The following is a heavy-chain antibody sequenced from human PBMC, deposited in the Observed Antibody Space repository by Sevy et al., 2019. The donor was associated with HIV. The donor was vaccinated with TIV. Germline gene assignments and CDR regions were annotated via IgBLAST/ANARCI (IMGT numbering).Heavy chain of an antibody. D-gene: IGHD6-13*01. CDR2: INPNSGGT. V-gene: IGHV1-2*02. J-gene: IGHJ5*02. CDR3: AGMAAAGKWADGFDP. Sequence: ASVKVSCKASGYTFTGYYMHWVRQAPGQGLEWMGWINPNSGGTNYAQKFQGRVTMTRDTSISTAYMELSRRRSDDTAVYYCAGMAAAGKWADGFDPWGQGTLVTVSS. CDR1: GYTFTGYY.